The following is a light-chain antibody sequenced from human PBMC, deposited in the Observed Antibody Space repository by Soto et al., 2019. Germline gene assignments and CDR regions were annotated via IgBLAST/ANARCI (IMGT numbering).Light chain of an antibody. J-gene: IGLJ3*02. CDR2: EVT. CDR3: SSYAASNNFHFV. Sequence: QSALTQPPSASGSPGQSVTISCTGTSSDVGGYNYVSWYQQYPGRAPKLMIYEVTKRPSGVPDRFSGSKSGNTASPTVSGLQAEDEAGYYSSSYAASNNFHFVFGGGTKVTVL. CDR1: SSDVGGYNY. V-gene: IGLV2-8*01.